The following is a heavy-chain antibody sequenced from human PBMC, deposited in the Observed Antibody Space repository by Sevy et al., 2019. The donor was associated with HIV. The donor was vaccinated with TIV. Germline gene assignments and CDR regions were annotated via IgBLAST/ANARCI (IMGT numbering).Heavy chain of an antibody. J-gene: IGHJ4*02. CDR1: GGSITSLY. V-gene: IGHV4-59*08. Sequence: GSLRLSCIVSGGSITSLYWNWIRQPPGKGLEWIANIYYNGHINYNPSLKSRVTLSLDTSKNQFSLRLSSVTAADTAMYYCAGENAWGRGYSWGQGTLVTVSS. CDR2: IYYNGHI. D-gene: IGHD1-26*01. CDR3: AGENAWGRGYS.